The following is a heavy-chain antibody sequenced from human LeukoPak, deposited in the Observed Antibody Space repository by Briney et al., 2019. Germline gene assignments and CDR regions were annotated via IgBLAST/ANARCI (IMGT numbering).Heavy chain of an antibody. Sequence: PSETLSLTCTVSGGSISSGFYYWSWIRQPAGKGLEWIGRIYTSGSTNYNPSLKSRISISVDTSKNQFSLKLTSVTAADTAVYYCARVGLYYDILTGEDYWGQGTLVTVSS. D-gene: IGHD3-9*01. J-gene: IGHJ4*02. CDR1: GGSISSGFYY. CDR2: IYTSGST. CDR3: ARVGLYYDILTGEDY. V-gene: IGHV4-61*02.